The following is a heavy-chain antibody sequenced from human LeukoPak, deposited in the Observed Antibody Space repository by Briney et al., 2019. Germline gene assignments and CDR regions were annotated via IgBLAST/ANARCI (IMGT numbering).Heavy chain of an antibody. D-gene: IGHD3-10*01. J-gene: IGHJ6*02. CDR1: GDSISSYN. V-gene: IGHV4-59*01. CDR2: IDNSGNT. CDR3: ARQDSSYYGSGSYYYYGMDV. Sequence: KPSETLSLTCTVSGDSISSYNWNWIRQPPGKGLEWIGYIDNSGNTNYNPSLKSRVSMSVDTSKNQFFLKLTSVTAADTAVYYCARQDSSYYGSGSYYYYGMDVWGQGTTVTVSS.